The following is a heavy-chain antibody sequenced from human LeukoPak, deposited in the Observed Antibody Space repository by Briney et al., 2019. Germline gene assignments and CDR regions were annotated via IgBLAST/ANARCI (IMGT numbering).Heavy chain of an antibody. D-gene: IGHD3-3*01. V-gene: IGHV2-5*02. J-gene: IGHJ4*02. Sequence: SGPTLVKPTQTLTLTCNFSGFSLSTTGVTVGWIRQFPGRTLKWLALIYWDDEKRYNPSVKSRVSIARGASEKQVVLTMTNVDPVDTATYYCTHFLQFYSFDYWGQGALVTVSS. CDR1: GFSLSTTGVT. CDR3: THFLQFYSFDY. CDR2: IYWDDEK.